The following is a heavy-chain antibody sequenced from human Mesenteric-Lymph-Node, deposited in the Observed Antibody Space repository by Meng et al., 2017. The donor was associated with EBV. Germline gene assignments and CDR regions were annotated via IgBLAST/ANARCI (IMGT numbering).Heavy chain of an antibody. CDR1: GYTFNTYA. CDR3: ARKVGISSAKWYFDV. J-gene: IGHJ2*01. D-gene: IGHD1-26*01. Sequence: QVQLVQSGSELKKPGASVKVSCKASGYTFNTYAMNWVRQAPGQGLEWMGWINTNTGYPTYARVFRGRFVFSLDTSVSTAYLQVSSLKAEDTAVYYCARKVGISSAKWYFDVWGRGTLVTVSS. CDR2: INTNTGYP. V-gene: IGHV7-4-1*02.